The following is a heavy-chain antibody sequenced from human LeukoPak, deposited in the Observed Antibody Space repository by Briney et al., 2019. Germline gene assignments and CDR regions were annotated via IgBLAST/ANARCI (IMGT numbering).Heavy chain of an antibody. V-gene: IGHV4-34*01. CDR1: GGSIRGGGYY. Sequence: SETLSLTCSFSGGSIRGGGYYWGWVRQPPGKGLEWIGEINHSGSTNYNPSLKSRVTISVDTSKNQFSLKLSSVTAADTAVYYCASRSYYYDSSGYSPDFDYWGQGTLVTVSS. D-gene: IGHD3-22*01. CDR3: ASRSYYYDSSGYSPDFDY. J-gene: IGHJ4*02. CDR2: INHSGST.